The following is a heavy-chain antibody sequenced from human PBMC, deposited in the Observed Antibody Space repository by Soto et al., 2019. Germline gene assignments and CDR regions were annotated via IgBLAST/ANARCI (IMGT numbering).Heavy chain of an antibody. CDR2: IYKSATT. CDR3: ARGRYCLTGRCFPNWFDS. J-gene: IGHJ5*01. Sequence: SETLSLTCSVSGDSISNLDYFWAWIRQPPGQALEYIGYIYKSATTYYNPSFESRVAIPVDTSKSQFSLNVTSVTAADTAVYFCARGRYCLTGRCFPNWFDSWGQGALVTVSS. V-gene: IGHV4-30-4*01. CDR1: GDSISNLDYF. D-gene: IGHD7-27*01.